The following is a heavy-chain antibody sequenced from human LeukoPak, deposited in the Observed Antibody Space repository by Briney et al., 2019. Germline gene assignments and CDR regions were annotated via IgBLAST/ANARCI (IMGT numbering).Heavy chain of an antibody. V-gene: IGHV4-31*03. Sequence: SETLSLTCTVSGGSISSGGYYWSWIRQHPGKGLEWIGYIYYSGSTYYNPSLKSRVTISVDTSKNQFSLKLSSVTAADTAVYYCARGGSGYYYRALDIWGQGTMVTVSS. CDR2: IYYSGST. J-gene: IGHJ3*02. CDR3: ARGGSGYYYRALDI. D-gene: IGHD3-22*01. CDR1: GGSISSGGYY.